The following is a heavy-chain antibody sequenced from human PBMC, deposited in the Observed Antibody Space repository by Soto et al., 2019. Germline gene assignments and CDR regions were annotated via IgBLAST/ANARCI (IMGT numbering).Heavy chain of an antibody. D-gene: IGHD6-25*01. CDR2: INPILDST. CDR3: ATMKRARLDS. CDR1: GIMSSGYG. J-gene: IGHJ4*02. V-gene: IGHV1-69*09. Sequence: QAQVVQSGPAMKEPGSSVKVSCRASGIMSSGYGFSWVRQAPGQGLEWVGMINPILDSTHYAQNLQGRVSLSVDKSRDTAYLEVTSLRLEDTDIYFCATMKRARLDSWGRGTVVTVSS.